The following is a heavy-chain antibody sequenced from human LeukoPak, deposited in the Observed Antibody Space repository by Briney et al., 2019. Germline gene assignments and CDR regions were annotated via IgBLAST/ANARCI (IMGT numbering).Heavy chain of an antibody. D-gene: IGHD2-15*01. V-gene: IGHV1-2*02. CDR3: ARSLGYCSGGTCYSLDAFDI. CDR1: GYTFTHYY. Sequence: ASVKVSCKASGYTFTHYYMHCVRQAPGQGLECMGWINPNSGDTNYAQTFQGRVTLTRDTTLNTHYMEPRRLRGDDTPVYFFARSLGYCSGGTCYSLDAFDIWGQGAMASDCS. CDR2: INPNSGDT. J-gene: IGHJ3*02.